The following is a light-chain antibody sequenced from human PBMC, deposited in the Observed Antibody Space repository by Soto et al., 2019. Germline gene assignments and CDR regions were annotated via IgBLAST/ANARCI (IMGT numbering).Light chain of an antibody. J-gene: IGKJ4*01. Sequence: DIQMTQSPSSVSASVGDSVTITCRASQDINTWLAWYQQKPGKAPNLLIYAAPNLQSGVPSRFSGGGSGTDFTFTISSLQPEDSATYYCQQGYSSPLTFGGGTKVEIK. CDR3: QQGYSSPLT. CDR1: QDINTW. CDR2: AAP. V-gene: IGKV1-12*01.